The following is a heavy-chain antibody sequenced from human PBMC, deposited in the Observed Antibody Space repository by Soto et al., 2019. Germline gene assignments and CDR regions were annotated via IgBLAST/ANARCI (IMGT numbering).Heavy chain of an antibody. D-gene: IGHD2-15*01. J-gene: IGHJ4*02. CDR3: ASVVATTNYFDY. Sequence: PSETLSLTCTVSGGSISSGGYYWSWIRQHPGKGLEWIGFIYNSGSTYYNPSLKSRVTISVDTSNNQFSLKLNSVTAADTAVYYCASVVATTNYFDYWGQGTLVTVSS. CDR1: GGSISSGGYY. CDR2: IYNSGST. V-gene: IGHV4-31*03.